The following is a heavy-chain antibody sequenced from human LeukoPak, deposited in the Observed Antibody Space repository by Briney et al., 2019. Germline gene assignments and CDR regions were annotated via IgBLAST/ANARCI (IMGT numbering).Heavy chain of an antibody. CDR3: ARRRHDYGDYYFDY. CDR2: IYYSGNT. V-gene: IGHV4-59*01. J-gene: IGHJ4*02. Sequence: SETLSLTCTVSGGSISTYYWSWIRQPPGKGLEWIGYIYYSGNTVYNPSLKSRVTISVDTSKNRFSLKLNSVIAADTAVYYCARRRHDYGDYYFDYWGQGTLVTVSS. CDR1: GGSISTYY. D-gene: IGHD4-17*01.